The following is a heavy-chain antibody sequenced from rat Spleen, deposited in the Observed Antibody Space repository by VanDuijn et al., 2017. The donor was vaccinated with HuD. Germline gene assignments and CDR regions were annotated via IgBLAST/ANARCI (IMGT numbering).Heavy chain of an antibody. Sequence: QVQLKESGPGLVQPSQTLSLTCTVSGFSLTSYNVHWVRQPTGKGLEWMGIIWIGGRKDYNSALKSRLSISRDTSKIQVFLKMNSLQTEDIATYYCARDYSSYIFDYWGQGVMVTVSS. CDR3: ARDYSSYIFDY. CDR2: IWIGGRK. CDR1: GFSLTSYN. D-gene: IGHD1-2*01. V-gene: IGHV2-30*01. J-gene: IGHJ2*01.